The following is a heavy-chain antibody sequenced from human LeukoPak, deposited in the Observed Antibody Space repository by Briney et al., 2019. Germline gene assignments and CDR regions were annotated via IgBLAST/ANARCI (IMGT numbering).Heavy chain of an antibody. J-gene: IGHJ4*02. CDR1: GFTYDDYA. CDR2: ISWNSDNI. CDR3: AKGDSSGEGDY. D-gene: IGHD6-19*01. Sequence: GGSLRLSCAASGFTYDDYAIHWVRHAPGKGLEWVSGISWNSDNIGYADSVKGRFTISRDNAKNSLYLQMNSLRAEDTALYYCAKGDSSGEGDYWGQGTLVTVSS. V-gene: IGHV3-9*01.